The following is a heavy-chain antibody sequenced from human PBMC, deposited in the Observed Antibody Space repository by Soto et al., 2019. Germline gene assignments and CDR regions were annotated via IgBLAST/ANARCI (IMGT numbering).Heavy chain of an antibody. CDR3: ARAFFYQGSDSRGYSFDAFDF. Sequence: VSCEASGESFNSSGMSWARQEPGQGLEWIGWISAHTGSSEYAQRFQGRVTMTTDRSTSTAYMELRSLRSDDTAVYYCARAFFYQGSDSRGYSFDAFDFWGPGTLVTVSS. J-gene: IGHJ3*01. V-gene: IGHV1-18*01. D-gene: IGHD3-22*01. CDR2: ISAHTGSS. CDR1: GESFNSSG.